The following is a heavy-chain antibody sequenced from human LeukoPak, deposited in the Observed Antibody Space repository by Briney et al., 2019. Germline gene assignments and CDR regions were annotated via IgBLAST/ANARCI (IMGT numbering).Heavy chain of an antibody. Sequence: LETLSLTCAVYGGSFSGYYWSWIRQPPGKGLEWIGEINHSGSTNYNPSLKSRVTISVDTSKNQFSLKLSSVTAADTAVYYCATHYYYDSSGYYYGGNWFDPWGQGTLVTVSS. D-gene: IGHD3-22*01. CDR3: ATHYYYDSSGYYYGGNWFDP. CDR1: GGSFSGYY. J-gene: IGHJ5*02. CDR2: INHSGST. V-gene: IGHV4-34*01.